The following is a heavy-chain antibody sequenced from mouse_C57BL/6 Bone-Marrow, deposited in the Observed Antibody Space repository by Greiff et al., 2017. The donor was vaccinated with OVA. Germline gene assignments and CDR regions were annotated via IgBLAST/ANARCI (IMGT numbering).Heavy chain of an antibody. CDR1: GYTFTSYW. D-gene: IGHD2-1*01. CDR2: FHPNSGST. J-gene: IGHJ1*03. V-gene: IGHV1-64*01. CDR3: ARDGNDWYFDV. Sequence: QVQLQQPGAELVKPGASVKLSCKASGYTFTSYWMHWVKQRPGQGLEWIGMFHPNSGSTNYNEKFKSKATLTVDKSSSTAYMQLSSLTSEDSAVYYCARDGNDWYFDVWGTGTTVTVSS.